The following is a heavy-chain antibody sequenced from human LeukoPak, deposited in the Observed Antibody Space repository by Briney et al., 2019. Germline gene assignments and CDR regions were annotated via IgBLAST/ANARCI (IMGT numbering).Heavy chain of an antibody. D-gene: IGHD3-10*01. Sequence: GESLKISCKGSGYSFTSYWIGWVRQMPGKGLEWMGIIYPGDSDTRYSPSFQGQVTISADKSISTAYLQWSSLKASDTAMYYCAREARPVGDYGSGPAFDYWGQGTLVTVSS. CDR1: GYSFTSYW. J-gene: IGHJ4*02. CDR3: AREARPVGDYGSGPAFDY. V-gene: IGHV5-51*01. CDR2: IYPGDSDT.